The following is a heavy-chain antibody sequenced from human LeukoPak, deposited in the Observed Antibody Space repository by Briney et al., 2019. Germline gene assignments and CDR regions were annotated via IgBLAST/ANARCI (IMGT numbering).Heavy chain of an antibody. J-gene: IGHJ4*02. D-gene: IGHD6-19*01. V-gene: IGHV5-51*01. Sequence: GEPLNISCKASGYTFTNYWIGWVRQMPGKGLEWMGIIYPGDSHTRYTPSFEGQVTISADKSISTAYLQWSSLKASDTAMYYCARIRMYSSGLGYFDYWGQGTLVTVSS. CDR1: GYTFTNYW. CDR3: ARIRMYSSGLGYFDY. CDR2: IYPGDSHT.